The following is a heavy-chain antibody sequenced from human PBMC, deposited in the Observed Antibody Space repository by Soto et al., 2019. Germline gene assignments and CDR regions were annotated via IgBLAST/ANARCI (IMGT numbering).Heavy chain of an antibody. Sequence: ASVKVSCKASGYTFTTYDVSWVRQAPGQGLEWMGWISVYNGKTDYVQNFQGRVTMTTDTSTRTAYMELRSLRSDDTAVYYCARVNKQLVSGVDYWGQGTLVTVSS. CDR2: ISVYNGKT. D-gene: IGHD6-6*01. V-gene: IGHV1-18*01. J-gene: IGHJ4*02. CDR3: ARVNKQLVSGVDY. CDR1: GYTFTTYD.